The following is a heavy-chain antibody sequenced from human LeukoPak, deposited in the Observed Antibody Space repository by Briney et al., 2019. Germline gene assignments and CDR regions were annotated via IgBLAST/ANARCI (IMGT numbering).Heavy chain of an antibody. V-gene: IGHV1-24*01. J-gene: IGHJ1*01. CDR1: GYTLTELS. CDR2: FDPEDSET. D-gene: IGHD6-13*01. CDR3: ATSGSTFDFQH. Sequence: ASVTVSCKVSGYTLTELSMHWVRQAPGKGLEWMGGFDPEDSETIYAQKFQGRVTMTEDTSTDTAYMELSSLRSEDTAVYYCATSGSTFDFQHWGQGTLVTVSS.